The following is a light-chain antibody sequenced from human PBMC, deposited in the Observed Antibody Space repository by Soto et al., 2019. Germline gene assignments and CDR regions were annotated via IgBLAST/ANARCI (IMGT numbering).Light chain of an antibody. CDR2: GAS. V-gene: IGKV3-20*01. CDR1: QRVSSTH. CDR3: QQYGDSPMYT. Sequence: EIVLTQSPGTLSSSPGERATPSSRASQRVSSTHLAWYQQKPGQAPRLPIYGASSRATGIPDRFSGSGSGTDFTLTISRLEPEDFAVYFCQQYGDSPMYTFGQGTKLEI. J-gene: IGKJ2*01.